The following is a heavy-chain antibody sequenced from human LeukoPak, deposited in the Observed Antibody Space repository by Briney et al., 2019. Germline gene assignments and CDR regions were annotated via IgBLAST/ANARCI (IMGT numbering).Heavy chain of an antibody. V-gene: IGHV3-7*03. J-gene: IGHJ2*01. D-gene: IGHD6-19*01. Sequence: PGGSLRLSCAASGSTFSSYWMSWVRQAPGKGLEWVANIKQDGSEKYHVDSVKGRFTISGDNAKNSLYLQMNSLRAEDTAVYYCARLIAVAATRYFDLWGRGTLVTVSS. CDR2: IKQDGSEK. CDR1: GSTFSSYW. CDR3: ARLIAVAATRYFDL.